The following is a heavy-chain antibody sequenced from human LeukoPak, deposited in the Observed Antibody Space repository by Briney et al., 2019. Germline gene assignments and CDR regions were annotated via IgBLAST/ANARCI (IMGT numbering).Heavy chain of an antibody. CDR2: INPNSGGT. V-gene: IGHV1-2*04. Sequence: GASVRVSCKASGYTFTGYYMHWVRQAPGQGLEWMGWINPNSGGTNCAQKFQGWVTMTRDTSISTAYMELSRLRSDDTAVYYCARAPQGFRVWFDPWGQGTLVTVSS. D-gene: IGHD2-21*01. J-gene: IGHJ5*02. CDR1: GYTFTGYY. CDR3: ARAPQGFRVWFDP.